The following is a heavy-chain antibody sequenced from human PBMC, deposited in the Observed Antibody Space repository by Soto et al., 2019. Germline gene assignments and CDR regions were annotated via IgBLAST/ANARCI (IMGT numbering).Heavy chain of an antibody. CDR1: GYTFTSYA. J-gene: IGHJ5*02. Sequence: ASVKVSCKASGYTFTSYAMHWVRQAPGQRLEWMGWINAGNGNTKYSQKFQGRVTITRDTSASTAYMELSSLRSEDTAVYYCARDGNYYDSSGFYDFGGFDPWGQGTLVTVSS. V-gene: IGHV1-3*01. CDR3: ARDGNYYDSSGFYDFGGFDP. CDR2: INAGNGNT. D-gene: IGHD3-22*01.